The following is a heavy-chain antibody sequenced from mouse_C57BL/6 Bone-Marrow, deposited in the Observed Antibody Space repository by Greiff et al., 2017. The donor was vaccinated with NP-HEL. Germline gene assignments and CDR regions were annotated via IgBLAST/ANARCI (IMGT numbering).Heavy chain of an antibody. CDR3: TTGGTGAY. D-gene: IGHD4-1*01. CDR1: GFTFSNYW. Sequence: EVMLVESGGGLVQPGGSMKLSCVASGFTFSNYWMNWVRQSPEKGLEWVAQIRLKSDNYATHYAESVKGRFTISRDDSKSSVYLKMNNLRAEDTGIYYCTTGGTGAYWGQGTLVTVSA. V-gene: IGHV6-3*01. CDR2: IRLKSDNYAT. J-gene: IGHJ3*01.